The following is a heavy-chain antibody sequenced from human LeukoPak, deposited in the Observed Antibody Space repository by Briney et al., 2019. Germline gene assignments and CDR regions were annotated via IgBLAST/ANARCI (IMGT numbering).Heavy chain of an antibody. CDR3: TRDRRDGYNYVDY. J-gene: IGHJ4*02. CDR1: GGSTSPYY. D-gene: IGHD5-24*01. Sequence: SETLSLTCTVSGGSTSPYYWSWIRQPPGKGLEWIGYISYSGSTNYNPSLKSRVTISVDTSKNQFSLKLNSVTAADTAVYYCTRDRRDGYNYVDYWGQGTLVTVSS. CDR2: ISYSGST. V-gene: IGHV4-59*01.